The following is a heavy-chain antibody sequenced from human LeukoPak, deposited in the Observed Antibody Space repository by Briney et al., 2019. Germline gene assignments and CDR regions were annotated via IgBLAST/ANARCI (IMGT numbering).Heavy chain of an antibody. CDR3: ASYDPGQYFDY. CDR1: GYSISSGYY. V-gene: IGHV4-38-2*02. J-gene: IGHJ4*02. CDR2: IYYSGST. Sequence: SETLSLTCTVSGYSISSGYYWGWIRQPPGKGLEWIGSIYYSGSTYYNPSLKSRVTISVDTSKNQFSLKLSSVTAADTAVYYCASYDPGQYFDYWGQGTLVTVSS. D-gene: IGHD3-22*01.